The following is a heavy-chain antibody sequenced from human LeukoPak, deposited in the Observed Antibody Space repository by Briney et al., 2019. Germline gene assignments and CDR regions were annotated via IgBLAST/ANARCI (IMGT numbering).Heavy chain of an antibody. Sequence: PSETLSLTCTVSGGSTSSYYWSWIRQPPGKGLEWIGYIYYSGSTNYNPSLKSRVTISVDTSKNQFSLKLSSVTAADTAVYYCARHPTDMESIDYWGQGTLVTVSS. V-gene: IGHV4-59*08. CDR2: IYYSGST. CDR1: GGSTSSYY. CDR3: ARHPTDMESIDY. D-gene: IGHD3-3*01. J-gene: IGHJ4*02.